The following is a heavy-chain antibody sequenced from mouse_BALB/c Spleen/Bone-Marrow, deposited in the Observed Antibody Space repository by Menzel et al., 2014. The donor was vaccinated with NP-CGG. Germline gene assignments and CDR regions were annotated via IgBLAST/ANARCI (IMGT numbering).Heavy chain of an antibody. CDR1: GFSLTSYG. D-gene: IGHD2-3*01. V-gene: IGHV2-9*02. J-gene: IGHJ2*01. CDR2: IWAGGST. CDR3: ARDRGYYKDVGDY. Sequence: VKVEESGPGLVAPSQSLSVTCTVPGFSLTSYGVHWVRQPSGKGLEWLGVIWAGGSTNYNSALMSRLSISKDNSESQVFLKMNSLQTDDTAIYYCARDRGYYKDVGDYWGQGTTLTVSS.